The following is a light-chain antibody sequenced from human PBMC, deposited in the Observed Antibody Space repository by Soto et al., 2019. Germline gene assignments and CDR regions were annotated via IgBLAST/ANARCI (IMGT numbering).Light chain of an antibody. CDR1: QSVRSTY. Sequence: DIVLTQSPGTLSLSPGERATLSCRASQSVRSTYLAWYQQKPGQAPRLLIYDASNRATGIPTRFSGSGSGTDFTLTISNLEPEDFAVYYCQQRSNWPPLTFGGGTKVEIK. CDR2: DAS. J-gene: IGKJ4*01. CDR3: QQRSNWPPLT. V-gene: IGKV3-11*01.